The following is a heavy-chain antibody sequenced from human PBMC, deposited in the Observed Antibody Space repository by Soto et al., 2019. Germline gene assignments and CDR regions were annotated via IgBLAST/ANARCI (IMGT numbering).Heavy chain of an antibody. CDR1: GGSISGYY. Sequence: XGTLSLRCTVSGGSISGYYWTWIRQPPGKGLEWVGSLFYGGTTDYDPSLKSRLTMSLDTSKNHFSLKLRSVTAADTAVYYCARHRGPAPVYWGQGTLVTVSS. CDR3: ARHRGPAPVY. V-gene: IGHV4-39*01. CDR2: LFYGGTT. D-gene: IGHD3-10*01. J-gene: IGHJ4*02.